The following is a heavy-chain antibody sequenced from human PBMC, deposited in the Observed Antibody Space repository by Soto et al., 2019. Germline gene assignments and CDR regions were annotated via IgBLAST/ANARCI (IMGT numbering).Heavy chain of an antibody. V-gene: IGHV1-69*01. CDR2: IIPISDTT. CDR1: GGTFSSYA. D-gene: IGHD2-2*01. CDR3: ARSQGSSTSLEIYYYYYYGMDV. J-gene: IGHJ6*02. Sequence: QVQLVQSGAEVKKPGSSVKVSRKASGGTFSSYAISWVRQAPGQGLEWMGGIIPISDTTNYAQKFQGRVTITADESTSTAYMELSSQRSEDTAVYYCARSQGSSTSLEIYYYYYYGMDVWGQGTTVTVSS.